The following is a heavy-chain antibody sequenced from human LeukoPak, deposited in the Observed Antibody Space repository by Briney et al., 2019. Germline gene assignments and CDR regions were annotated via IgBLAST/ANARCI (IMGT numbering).Heavy chain of an antibody. CDR3: ARGLEWEVGAAAGTD. CDR1: GGSFSGYY. D-gene: IGHD6-13*01. CDR2: INHSGST. V-gene: IGHV4-34*01. J-gene: IGHJ4*02. Sequence: SETLSLTCAVYGGSFSGYYWSWIRQPPGKGLEWIGEINHSGSTNYNPSLKCRVTISVDTSKNQFSLKLSSVTAADTAVYYCARGLEWEVGAAAGTDWGQGTLVTVSS.